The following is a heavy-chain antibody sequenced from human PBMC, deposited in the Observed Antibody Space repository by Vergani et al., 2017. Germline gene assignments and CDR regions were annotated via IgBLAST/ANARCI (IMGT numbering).Heavy chain of an antibody. Sequence: EVQLVESGGGLVQPGGSLRLSCAASGFTVSSNYMSWVRQAPGKGLEWVSVIYSGGSTYYADSVKGRFTISRHNSKNTLYLQMNSLRAEDTAVYYCARDASGGYCSSTSCYIPEYYYYYGMDVWGQGTTVTVSS. CDR2: IYSGGST. V-gene: IGHV3-53*04. D-gene: IGHD2-2*02. J-gene: IGHJ6*02. CDR3: ARDASGGYCSSTSCYIPEYYYYYGMDV. CDR1: GFTVSSNY.